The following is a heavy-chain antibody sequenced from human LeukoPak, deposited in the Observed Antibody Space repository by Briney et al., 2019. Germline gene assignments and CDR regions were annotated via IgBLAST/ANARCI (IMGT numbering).Heavy chain of an antibody. CDR3: AKYIKNYGVFDY. J-gene: IGHJ4*02. CDR2: IRYDGSNK. D-gene: IGHD4-17*01. Sequence: GGSLRLSCAASGFTFSSYSMHWVRQAPGKGLEWVAFIRYDGSNKYYADSVKGRFTISRDNSKNTLYLQMNSLRAEDTAVYYCAKYIKNYGVFDYWGQGTLVTVSS. V-gene: IGHV3-30*02. CDR1: GFTFSSYS.